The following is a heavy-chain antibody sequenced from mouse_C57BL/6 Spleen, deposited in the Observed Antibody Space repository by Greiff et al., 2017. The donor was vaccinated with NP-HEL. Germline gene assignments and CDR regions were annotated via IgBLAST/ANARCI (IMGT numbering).Heavy chain of an antibody. CDR2: IDPSDSET. CDR1: GYTFTSYW. Sequence: QVQLQQPGAELVRPGSSVKLSCKASGYTFTSYWMHWVKQRPIQGLEWIGNIDPSDSETHYNQKFKDKATLTVDKSSSTAYMQLSSLTSEDSAVYVGAREGGVRRGGFDYWGQGTTLTVSS. CDR3: AREGGVRRGGFDY. D-gene: IGHD2-14*01. V-gene: IGHV1-52*01. J-gene: IGHJ2*01.